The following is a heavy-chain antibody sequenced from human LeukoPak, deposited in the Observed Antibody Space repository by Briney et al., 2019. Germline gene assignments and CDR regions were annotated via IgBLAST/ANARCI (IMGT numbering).Heavy chain of an antibody. V-gene: IGHV1-18*01. CDR1: GYTFTSYG. D-gene: IGHD6-13*01. J-gene: IGHJ6*03. CDR2: ISAYNGNT. CDR3: ARDQQGSWYYYYYYMDV. Sequence: HRASVKVSCTASGYTFTSYGISWVRQAPGQGLEWMGWISAYNGNTNYAQKLQGRVTMTTDTSTSTAYMELRSLRSDDTAVYYCARDQQGSWYYYYYYMDVWGKGTTVTISS.